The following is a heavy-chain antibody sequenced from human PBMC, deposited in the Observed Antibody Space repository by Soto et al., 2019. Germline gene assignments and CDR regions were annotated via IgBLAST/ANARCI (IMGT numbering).Heavy chain of an antibody. J-gene: IGHJ4*02. CDR2: VFHSGCT. CDR3: ARHPTFSGWEYYFDY. D-gene: IGHD6-19*01. CDR1: GDSVSSSNYY. Sequence: PSETLSLTFTVSGDSVSSSNYYWGWIRQPPGKGLEWIGSVFHSGCTYYHPSLKSRVTMSVDTSKNQFSLNLSSVTAADAAVYYCARHPTFSGWEYYFDYWGQGTPVTVSS. V-gene: IGHV4-39*01.